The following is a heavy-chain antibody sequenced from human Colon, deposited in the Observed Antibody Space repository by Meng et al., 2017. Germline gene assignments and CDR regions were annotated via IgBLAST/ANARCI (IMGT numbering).Heavy chain of an antibody. Sequence: QVQLQESGPGLVKPSGTLSRTCAVAGGSISSSDWWTGVRQPPGKGLEWIGEIYHSGSTNYNPSLKSRVTISIDKSKNQFSLNLSSVTAADTAVYYCAREAYGSGKWGYWGQGTLVTVSS. V-gene: IGHV4-4*02. CDR3: AREAYGSGKWGY. CDR1: GGSISSSDW. CDR2: IYHSGST. D-gene: IGHD3-10*01. J-gene: IGHJ4*02.